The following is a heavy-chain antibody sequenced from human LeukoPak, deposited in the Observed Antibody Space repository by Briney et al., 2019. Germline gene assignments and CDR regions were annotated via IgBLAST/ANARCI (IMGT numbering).Heavy chain of an antibody. CDR1: GYTFTSYG. CDR2: ISAYSGNT. V-gene: IGHV1-18*04. CDR3: ARDHTMVRGVNHGMDV. Sequence: ASVKVSCKASGYTFTSYGISWVRQAPGQGLEWMGWISAYSGNTNYAQKLQGRVTMTTDTSTGTAYMELRSLRSDDTAVYYCARDHTMVRGVNHGMDVWGKGTTVTVSS. J-gene: IGHJ6*04. D-gene: IGHD3-10*01.